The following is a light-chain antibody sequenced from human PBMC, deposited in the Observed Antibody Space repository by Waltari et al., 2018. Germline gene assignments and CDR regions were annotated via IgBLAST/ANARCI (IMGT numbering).Light chain of an antibody. CDR3: CSYGGASARL. V-gene: IGLV2-14*01. J-gene: IGLJ2*01. Sequence: QSALTQPASVSGSPGQSITISCTGTSSDVGGYNYVSWYQQHPGKAPKLMIYDVSNRPSGVSDRFSGSKSGNTASLTISWLRPEDEADYYCCSYGGASARLFGGGTKVTVL. CDR2: DVS. CDR1: SSDVGGYNY.